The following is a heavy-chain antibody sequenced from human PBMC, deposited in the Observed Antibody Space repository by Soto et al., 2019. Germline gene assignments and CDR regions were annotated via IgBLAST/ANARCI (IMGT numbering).Heavy chain of an antibody. Sequence: ASVKVSCKASGYTFTSYAMHWVRQAPGQRLEWMGWINAGNGNAKYSQKFQGRVTITRDTSASTAYMELSSLRSEDTAVYYCARDGAMVRLSLDYWGQGTLVTVSS. V-gene: IGHV1-3*01. CDR3: ARDGAMVRLSLDY. D-gene: IGHD5-18*01. CDR2: INAGNGNA. J-gene: IGHJ4*02. CDR1: GYTFTSYA.